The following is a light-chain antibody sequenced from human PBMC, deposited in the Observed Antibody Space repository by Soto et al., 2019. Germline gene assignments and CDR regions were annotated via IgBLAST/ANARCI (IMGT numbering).Light chain of an antibody. CDR1: STDVGNYNY. V-gene: IGLV2-8*01. Sequence: QSALTQPPSASGSPGQSLTISCTGTSTDVGNYNYVPWYQQHTGKAPKLMISDVNRPPSRVPDRFSGFKSGNTASLTVSGLQAEDEADYYCSSYAGSNNWVFGGGTKVTVL. J-gene: IGLJ3*02. CDR3: SSYAGSNNWV. CDR2: DVN.